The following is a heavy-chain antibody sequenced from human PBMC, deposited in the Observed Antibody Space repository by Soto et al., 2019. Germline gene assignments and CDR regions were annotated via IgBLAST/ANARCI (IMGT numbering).Heavy chain of an antibody. J-gene: IGHJ4*02. CDR3: ARDSGAKLSSS. CDR1: GGTFSSYR. Sequence: QVQLVQSGAEVKKPGSSVNVSCKASGGTFSSYRINWVRQAPGQGLEWVGGIVPIYRTADYAQKFQGRFTITADESARTAYMELRSMKSHDTAVYSCARDSGAKLSSSWGQGTLVNVAS. V-gene: IGHV1-69*01. D-gene: IGHD6-13*01. CDR2: IVPIYRTA.